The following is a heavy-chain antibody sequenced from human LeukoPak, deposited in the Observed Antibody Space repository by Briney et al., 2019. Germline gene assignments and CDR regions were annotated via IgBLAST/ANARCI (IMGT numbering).Heavy chain of an antibody. Sequence: GESLKISCKGSGYSFTSYWIGWVRQMPGKGLEWMGIIYPGDSDTRYSPSFQGQVTIPADKSISTAYLQWSSLKASDTAMYYCARSYYYGSGQSYYYYMDVWGKGTTVTVSS. V-gene: IGHV5-51*01. CDR1: GYSFTSYW. D-gene: IGHD3-10*01. CDR3: ARSYYYGSGQSYYYYMDV. J-gene: IGHJ6*03. CDR2: IYPGDSDT.